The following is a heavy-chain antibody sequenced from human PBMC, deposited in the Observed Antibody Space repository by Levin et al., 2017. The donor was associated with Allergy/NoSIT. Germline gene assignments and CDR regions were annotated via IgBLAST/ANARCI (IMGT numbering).Heavy chain of an antibody. CDR1: GFTFSNAW. CDR2: IKSKTDGGTT. D-gene: IGHD1-26*01. V-gene: IGHV3-15*01. Sequence: SCAASGFTFSNAWMSWVRQAPGKGLEWVGRIKSKTDGGTTDYAAPVKGRFTISRDDSKNTLYLQMNSLKTEDTAVYYCTTVPAISTSGSYHGGYWGQGTLVTVSS. J-gene: IGHJ1*01. CDR3: TTVPAISTSGSYHGGY.